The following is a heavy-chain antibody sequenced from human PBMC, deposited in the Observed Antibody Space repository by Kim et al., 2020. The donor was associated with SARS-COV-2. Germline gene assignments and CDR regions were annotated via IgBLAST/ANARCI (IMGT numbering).Heavy chain of an antibody. CDR2: ISKGGGTI. V-gene: IGHV3-48*03. J-gene: IGHJ3*01. CDR1: GFSFGTYD. CDR3: RGVVXXXXXXXXXX. Sequence: GGSLRLSCAASGFSFGTYDMNWVRQAPGKGLEWVSYISKGGGTIYYADSVKGRFTTSRDNVKKSLYLQMNSLRVEDTAVYYCRGVVXXXXXXXXXXWGXGT.